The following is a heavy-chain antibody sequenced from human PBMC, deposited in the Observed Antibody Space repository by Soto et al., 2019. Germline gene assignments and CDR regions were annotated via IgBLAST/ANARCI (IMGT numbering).Heavy chain of an antibody. CDR2: IYHSGST. Sequence: TLSLTCAVSGGSISSGAFSWGCIRQPKRKDLEWIGYIYHSGSTYYNPSLKSRATISVNCSKTQFSLKMSPVTAETTAEYYCGSGDLSYNSSRPGAFDIWGPGTMVTVSS. J-gene: IGHJ3*02. D-gene: IGHD3-22*01. CDR3: GSGDLSYNSSRPGAFDI. V-gene: IGHV4-30-2*01. CDR1: GGSISSGAFS.